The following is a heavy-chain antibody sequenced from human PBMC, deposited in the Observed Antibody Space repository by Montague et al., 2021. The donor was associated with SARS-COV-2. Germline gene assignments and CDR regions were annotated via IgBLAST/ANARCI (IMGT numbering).Heavy chain of an antibody. CDR3: ASQVPDFWSGIDY. J-gene: IGHJ4*02. Sequence: SETLSLTCTVSGGSISSFYWSWFRQPPGKGLEWIGYISDSGSTNYNPSLTSRATMSVDTSKDQFSLKLSSVTAADTAVYYCASQVPDFWSGIDYWGQGTLVTVSS. CDR1: GGSISSFY. D-gene: IGHD3-3*01. CDR2: ISDSGST. V-gene: IGHV4-59*01.